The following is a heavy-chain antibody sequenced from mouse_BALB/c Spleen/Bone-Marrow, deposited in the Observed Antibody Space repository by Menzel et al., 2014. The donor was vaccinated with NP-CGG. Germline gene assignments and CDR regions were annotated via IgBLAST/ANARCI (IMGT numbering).Heavy chain of an antibody. CDR1: GYAISGYW. CDR3: AREDYGNSWFAY. D-gene: IGHD2-1*01. CDR2: IYPGDDDT. Sequence: SGAELVRPGSSVKISCKASGYAISGYWMNWVKQRPGQGLEWIGQIYPGDDDTIYNGKFKGKATLTADKSSNTAYMQLSSLTSEDSAVYLCAREDYGNSWFAYWGQGTLVTVSA. V-gene: IGHV1-80*01. J-gene: IGHJ3*01.